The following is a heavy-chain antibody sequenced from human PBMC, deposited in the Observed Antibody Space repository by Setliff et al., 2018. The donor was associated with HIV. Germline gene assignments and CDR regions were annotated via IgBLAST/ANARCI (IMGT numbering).Heavy chain of an antibody. D-gene: IGHD2-15*01. J-gene: IGHJ4*02. CDR1: GASISNGSYY. CDR2: MYTSGST. V-gene: IGHV4-61*02. CDR3: ARSGCDGRSCYSNSVIVV. Sequence: SETLSLTCTVSGASISNGSYYWSWIRQPAGKGLEWIGRMYTSGSTNYNPSLKSRVTISGDTSKNQFSLKLTSVTAADTAVYYCARSGCDGRSCYSNSVIVVWGQGIPVTVSS.